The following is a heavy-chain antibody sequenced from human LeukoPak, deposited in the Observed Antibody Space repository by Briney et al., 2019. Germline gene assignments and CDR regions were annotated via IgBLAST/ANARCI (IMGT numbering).Heavy chain of an antibody. CDR3: ARGQGIPIKKFDY. Sequence: SETLSLTCAVYGGSFSGYYWSWIRQPPGKGLEWIGEINHSGSTNYNPSLKSRVTISVDTSKNQFSLKLSSVTAADTAVYYCARGQGIPIKKFDYWGQGTLVTVSS. V-gene: IGHV4-34*01. CDR1: GGSFSGYY. D-gene: IGHD2-21*01. J-gene: IGHJ4*02. CDR2: INHSGST.